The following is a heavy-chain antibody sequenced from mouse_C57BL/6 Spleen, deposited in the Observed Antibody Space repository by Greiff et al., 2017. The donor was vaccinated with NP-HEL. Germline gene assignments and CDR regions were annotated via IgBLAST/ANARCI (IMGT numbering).Heavy chain of an antibody. J-gene: IGHJ4*01. CDR1: GFTFSDAW. Sequence: EVQLQQSGGGLVQPGGSMKLSCAASGFTFSDAWMDWVRQSPEKGLEWVAEIRNKANNHATYYAESVKGRFTISRDDSKSSVYLQMNSLRAEDTGIYYCTRLRWPSYYAMDYWGQGTSVTVSS. CDR2: IRNKANNHAT. CDR3: TRLRWPSYYAMDY. D-gene: IGHD1-1*01. V-gene: IGHV6-6*01.